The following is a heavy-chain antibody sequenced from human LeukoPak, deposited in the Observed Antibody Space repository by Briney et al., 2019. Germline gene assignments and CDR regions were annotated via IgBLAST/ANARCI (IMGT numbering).Heavy chain of an antibody. D-gene: IGHD3-10*01. Sequence: SETLSLTCAVYGGSFSGYYWSWIRQPPGKGLEWIGEINHSGSTNYNPSLKSRVTISVDTSKNQFSLKLSSVTAADTAVYYCARALYRGVMDVWGQGTTVTVSS. V-gene: IGHV4-34*01. J-gene: IGHJ6*02. CDR1: GGSFSGYY. CDR3: ARALYRGVMDV. CDR2: INHSGST.